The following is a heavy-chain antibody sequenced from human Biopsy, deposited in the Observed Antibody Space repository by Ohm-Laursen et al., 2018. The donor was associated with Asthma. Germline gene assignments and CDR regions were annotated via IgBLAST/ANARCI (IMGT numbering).Heavy chain of an antibody. J-gene: IGHJ6*02. CDR2: LIPVLGTP. CDR3: ARAMDYSHYYGIDI. Sequence: ASVKVSCKASGDSFSNYAISWVRQAPGQGLEWMGGLIPVLGTPDHAQMFEGRVTITADESTSTAYMELSSLSSEDTAVYFCARAMDYSHYYGIDIWGQGTTVTVPS. V-gene: IGHV1-69*13. CDR1: GDSFSNYA. D-gene: IGHD3-10*01.